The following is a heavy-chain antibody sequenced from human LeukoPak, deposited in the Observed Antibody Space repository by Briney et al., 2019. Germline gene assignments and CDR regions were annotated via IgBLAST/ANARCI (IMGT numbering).Heavy chain of an antibody. CDR3: ARGYCSSTSCYSIAAAGTLDY. CDR1: GYTFIGYY. Sequence: ASVKVSCKASGYTFIGYYMHWVRQAPGQGLEWMGWINPNSGGTNYAQKFQGRVTMTRDTSISTAYMELSRLRSDDTAVYYCARGYCSSTSCYSIAAAGTLDYWGQGTLVTVSS. J-gene: IGHJ4*02. V-gene: IGHV1-2*02. D-gene: IGHD2-2*02. CDR2: INPNSGGT.